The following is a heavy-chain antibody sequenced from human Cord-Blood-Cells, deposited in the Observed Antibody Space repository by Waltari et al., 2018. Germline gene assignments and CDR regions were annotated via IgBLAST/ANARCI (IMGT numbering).Heavy chain of an antibody. CDR1: GGSISSGCYY. J-gene: IGHJ4*02. Sequence: QVQLQESGPGLVKPSQTLSLTCTVSGGSISSGCYYWTWFRQPPGKGLEWIGYIYYSGSTYYNPSLKSRVTISVDTSKNQFSLKLSSVTAADTAVYYCARDGAYYYGSGSYYNYFDYWGQGTLVTVSS. CDR3: ARDGAYYYGSGSYYNYFDY. D-gene: IGHD3-10*01. CDR2: IYYSGST. V-gene: IGHV4-31*03.